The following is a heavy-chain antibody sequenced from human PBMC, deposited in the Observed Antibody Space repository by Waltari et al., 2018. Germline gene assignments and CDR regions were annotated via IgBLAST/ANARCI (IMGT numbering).Heavy chain of an antibody. V-gene: IGHV1-8*01. D-gene: IGHD3-10*01. CDR2: MNTNSGNT. CDR1: GYTFTSYD. J-gene: IGHJ4*02. CDR3: ARGGLVWFGELLLDY. Sequence: QVQLVQSGAEVKKPGPSVKVSCKASGYTFTSYDLNWVRRATGQGLEWMGWMNTNSGNTGYAQKFQGRVTMTRNTSISTAYMELSSLRSEDTAVYYCARGGLVWFGELLLDYWGKGTLVTVSS.